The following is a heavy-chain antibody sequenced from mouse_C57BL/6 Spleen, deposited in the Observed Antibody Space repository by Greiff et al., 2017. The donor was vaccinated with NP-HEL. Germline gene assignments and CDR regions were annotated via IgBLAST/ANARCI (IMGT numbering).Heavy chain of an antibody. J-gene: IGHJ3*01. CDR2: IDPSDSET. CDR3: ARQDSSGYLAWFAY. Sequence: QVHVKQPGAELVRPGSSVKLSCKASGYTFTSYWMHWVKQRPIQGLEWIGNIDPSDSETHYNQKFKDKATLTVDKSSSTAYMQLSSLTSEDSAVYYCARQDSSGYLAWFAYWGQGTLVTVSA. D-gene: IGHD3-2*02. V-gene: IGHV1-52*01. CDR1: GYTFTSYW.